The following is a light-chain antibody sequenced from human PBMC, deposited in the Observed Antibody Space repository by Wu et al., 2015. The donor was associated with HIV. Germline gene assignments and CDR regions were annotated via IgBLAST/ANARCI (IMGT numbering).Light chain of an antibody. CDR2: AAS. CDR1: QTVNNDF. V-gene: IGKV3-20*01. J-gene: IGKJ4*01. CDR3: HQYGSSPAP. Sequence: EIVMTQSPATLSVSPGERATLSCRASQTVNNDFLAWYQQRPGQAPRLVIFAASNRATDIPDRFSGSGSGTTFSLTIDRLEPEDFGVYYCHQYGSSPAPFGGGTKVDVK.